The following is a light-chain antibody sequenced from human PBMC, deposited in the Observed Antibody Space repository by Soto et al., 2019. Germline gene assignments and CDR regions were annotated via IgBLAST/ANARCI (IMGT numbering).Light chain of an antibody. Sequence: DVQMTQSPSSLSASVGDRVTITCRASQSISNYLNWYQQKPGKAPKLLIYAASSLQSGVPSRFSGSGSGTDFTLTISSLQPEDFATYHCQQSHSTPYTFCQGTKLEIK. V-gene: IGKV1-39*01. CDR1: QSISNY. CDR2: AAS. J-gene: IGKJ2*01. CDR3: QQSHSTPYT.